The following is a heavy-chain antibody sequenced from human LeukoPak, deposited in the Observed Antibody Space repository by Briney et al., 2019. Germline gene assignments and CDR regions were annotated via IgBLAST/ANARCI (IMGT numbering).Heavy chain of an antibody. D-gene: IGHD4-23*01. CDR2: IIPILGIA. J-gene: IGHJ4*02. Sequence: SVKVSCKASGGTFSSYAISWVRQAPGQGLEWMGRIIPILGIANYAQKFQGRVTITADKSTSTAYMELSSLRSEDTAVYYCATAVVTRAFDYWGQGTLVTVSS. CDR1: GGTFSSYA. CDR3: ATAVVTRAFDY. V-gene: IGHV1-69*04.